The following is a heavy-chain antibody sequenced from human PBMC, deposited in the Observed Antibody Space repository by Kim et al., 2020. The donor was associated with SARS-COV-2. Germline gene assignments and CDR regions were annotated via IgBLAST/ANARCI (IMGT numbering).Heavy chain of an antibody. J-gene: IGHJ6*02. Sequence: GGSLRLSCAASGFTFSSYSMNWVRQAPGKGLEWVSYISSSSSTIYYADSVKGRFTISRDNAKNSLYLQMNSLRDEDTAVYYCARDPPCSSTSCPFFALNLYYYYGMDVWGQGTTVTVSS. CDR2: ISSSSSTI. CDR1: GFTFSSYS. V-gene: IGHV3-48*02. D-gene: IGHD2-2*01. CDR3: ARDPPCSSTSCPFFALNLYYYYGMDV.